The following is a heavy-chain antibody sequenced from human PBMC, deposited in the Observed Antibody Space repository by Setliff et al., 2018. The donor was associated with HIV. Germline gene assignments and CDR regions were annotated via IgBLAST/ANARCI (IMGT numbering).Heavy chain of an antibody. Sequence: PSETLSLTCSVSRGSISSGSYYWGWIRQPAGKGLEWIGRIYTSGSTNYNPSLKSRVTISVDMSKKQSSLELSSVTAADTAVYYCTTTNYYEISGYYYYYMDVWGKGTTVTVSS. CDR1: RGSISSGSYY. CDR3: TTTNYYEISGYYYYYMDV. J-gene: IGHJ6*03. V-gene: IGHV4-61*02. CDR2: IYTSGST. D-gene: IGHD3-22*01.